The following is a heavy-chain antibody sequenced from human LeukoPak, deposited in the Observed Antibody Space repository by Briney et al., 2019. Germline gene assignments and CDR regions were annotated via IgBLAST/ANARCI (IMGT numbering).Heavy chain of an antibody. D-gene: IGHD3-3*01. CDR1: GGSISSGSYY. J-gene: IGHJ4*02. V-gene: IGHV4-61*02. CDR2: IYTSGST. Sequence: PSQTLSLTCTVSGGSISSGSYYWSWIRQPAGKGLEWIGRIYTSGSTNYNPSLKSRVTISVDTSKNQFSLKLSSVTAADTAVYYCAGEKDYDFWSGYYVTVYWGQGTLVTVSS. CDR3: AGEKDYDFWSGYYVTVY.